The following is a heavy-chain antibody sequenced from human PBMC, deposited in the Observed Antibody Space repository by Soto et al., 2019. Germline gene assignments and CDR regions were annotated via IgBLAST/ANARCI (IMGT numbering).Heavy chain of an antibody. V-gene: IGHV3-30*03. CDR2: ISYDGSNK. Sequence: GGSLRLSCAASGFTFSSYGMHWVRQAPGKGLEWVAVISYDGSNKYYADSVKGRFTISRDNSKNTLYLQMNSLRAEDTAVYYCARLTGTTMGPIDYWGQGALVTVSS. D-gene: IGHD1-7*01. CDR3: ARLTGTTMGPIDY. J-gene: IGHJ4*02. CDR1: GFTFSSYG.